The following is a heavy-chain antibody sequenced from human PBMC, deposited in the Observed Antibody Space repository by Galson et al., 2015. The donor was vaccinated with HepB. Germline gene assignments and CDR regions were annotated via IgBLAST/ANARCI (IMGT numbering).Heavy chain of an antibody. CDR3: ARHTTGFGELFNRYNWFDP. V-gene: IGHV4-4*07. D-gene: IGHD3-10*01. J-gene: IGHJ5*02. CDR2: IYTSGST. CDR1: GGSISSYY. Sequence: LSLTCTVSGGSISSYYWSWIRQPAGKGLEWIGRIYTSGSTNYNPSLKSRVTMSVDTSKNQFSLKLSSVTAADTAVYYCARHTTGFGELFNRYNWFDPWGQGTLVTVSS.